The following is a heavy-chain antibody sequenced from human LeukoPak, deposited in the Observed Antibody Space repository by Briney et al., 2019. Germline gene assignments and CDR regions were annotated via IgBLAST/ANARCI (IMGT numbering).Heavy chain of an antibody. J-gene: IGHJ4*02. CDR3: ARGLRTVYCSGGSCYPFDY. V-gene: IGHV4-34*01. D-gene: IGHD2-15*01. Sequence: SETLSLTCAVYGGSFSGYYWSWIRQPPGKGLEWIEEINHSGSTNYNPSLKSRVTISVDTSKNQFSLKLSSVTAADTAVYYCARGLRTVYCSGGSCYPFDYWGQGTLVTVSS. CDR1: GGSFSGYY. CDR2: INHSGST.